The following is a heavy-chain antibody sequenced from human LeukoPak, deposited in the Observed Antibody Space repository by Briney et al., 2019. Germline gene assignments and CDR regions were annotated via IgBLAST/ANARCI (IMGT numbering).Heavy chain of an antibody. V-gene: IGHV3-21*01. CDR1: GFTFSTYI. J-gene: IGHJ3*02. D-gene: IGHD4-17*01. Sequence: AGRSLRLSCAGSGFTFSTYIMNWVRQAPGKGLECVSSISRCSSYIYYADSVKGRFATSRDNAKNSLYLQMNRLRAEDTAVYYCAREKASTVTYDTFDIWGQGTMVTVSS. CDR2: ISRCSSYI. CDR3: AREKASTVTYDTFDI.